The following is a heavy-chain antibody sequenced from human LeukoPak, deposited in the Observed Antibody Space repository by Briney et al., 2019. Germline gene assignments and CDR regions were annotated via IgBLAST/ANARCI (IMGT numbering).Heavy chain of an antibody. CDR3: ARRLLWFGESNDAFDI. CDR1: GDSISRSSDY. J-gene: IGHJ3*02. Sequence: PSETLSLTCTVSGDSISRSSDYWGWIRQPPGKGLEWIGSIYYSGSTYYNPSLKSRVTISVDTSKNQFSLKLSSVTAADTAVYYCARRLLWFGESNDAFDIWGQGTMVTVSS. V-gene: IGHV4-39*01. CDR2: IYYSGST. D-gene: IGHD3-10*01.